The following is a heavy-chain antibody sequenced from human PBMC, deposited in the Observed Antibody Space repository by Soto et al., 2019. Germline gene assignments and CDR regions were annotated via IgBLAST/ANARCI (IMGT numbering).Heavy chain of an antibody. CDR2: IIPVFGTP. Sequence: QVQLEQSGSEVKKSGSSVKVSCKASGYSFSSHAITWVRQAPGQGLEWMGGIIPVFGTPSYAQKFQSRVTISADKSTNTSSLELRSLRSEDTAVYYCARGGALSTSWYWGDGLDSWGQGTQITVSS. V-gene: IGHV1-69*06. D-gene: IGHD6-13*01. CDR3: ARGGALSTSWYWGDGLDS. J-gene: IGHJ4*02. CDR1: GYSFSSHA.